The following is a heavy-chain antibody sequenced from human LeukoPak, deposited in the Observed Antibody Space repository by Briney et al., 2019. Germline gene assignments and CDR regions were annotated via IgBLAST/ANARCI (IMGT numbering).Heavy chain of an antibody. CDR3: ARGRRYCSGGSCYTLYYYYGMDV. D-gene: IGHD2-15*01. V-gene: IGHV1-18*01. CDR1: GYTFTSYG. Sequence: ALVKVSCKASGYTFTSYGISWVRQAPGQGLEWMGWISAYNGNTNYAQKLQGRVTMTTDTSTSTAYMELRSLRSDDTAVYYCARGRRYCSGGSCYTLYYYYGMDVWGQGTTVTVSS. CDR2: ISAYNGNT. J-gene: IGHJ6*02.